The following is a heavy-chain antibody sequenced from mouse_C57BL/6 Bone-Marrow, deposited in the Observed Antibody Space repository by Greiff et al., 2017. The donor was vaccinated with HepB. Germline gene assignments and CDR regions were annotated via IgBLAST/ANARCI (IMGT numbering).Heavy chain of an antibody. V-gene: IGHV1-15*01. CDR3: TRSTMITNYYAMDY. CDR2: IDPETGGT. CDR1: GYTFTDYE. J-gene: IGHJ4*01. Sequence: QVQLKESGAELVRPGASVTLSCKASGYTFTDYEMHWVKQTPVHGLEWIGAIDPETGGTAYNQKFKGKAILTADKSSSTAYMELRSLTSEDSAVYYCTRSTMITNYYAMDYWGQGTSVTVSS. D-gene: IGHD2-4*01.